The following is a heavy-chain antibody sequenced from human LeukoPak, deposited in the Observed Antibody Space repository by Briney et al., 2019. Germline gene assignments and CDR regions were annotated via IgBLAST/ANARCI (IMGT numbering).Heavy chain of an antibody. CDR3: ATRGKNYYDSSGYLGY. V-gene: IGHV3-74*01. D-gene: IGHD3-22*01. CDR1: GFIFSNYW. J-gene: IGHJ4*02. Sequence: GGSLRLSCAASGFIFSNYWMHWVRQAPGKGLVWVSRINSDGRSTSYADSVKGRFTISRDNAKNTLYLQMNSLRAEDTAVYYCATRGKNYYDSSGYLGYWGQGTLVTVSS. CDR2: INSDGRST.